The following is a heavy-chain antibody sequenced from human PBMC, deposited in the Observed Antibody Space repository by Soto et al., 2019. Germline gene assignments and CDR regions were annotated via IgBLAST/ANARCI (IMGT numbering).Heavy chain of an antibody. CDR2: IHTSRGTT. J-gene: IGHJ4*02. V-gene: IGHV3-48*03. CDR3: ATSLSGYYYSY. Sequence: PGGSLRLSCAASGFTFSSYEMMWVRQAPGKGLEWVSFIHTSRGTTYYADSVKGRFTISRDNAQNSLYLQMSSLRAEDTAVYYCATSLSGYYYSYWGQGTLVTVSS. CDR1: GFTFSSYE. D-gene: IGHD3-22*01.